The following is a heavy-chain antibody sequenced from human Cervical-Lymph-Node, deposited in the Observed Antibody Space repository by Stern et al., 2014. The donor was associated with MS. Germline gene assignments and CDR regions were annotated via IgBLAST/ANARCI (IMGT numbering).Heavy chain of an antibody. D-gene: IGHD2/OR15-2a*01. CDR2: IYWDDDK. Sequence: QVTLKESGPTLVKATQTLTLTCTFSGVSLGTRGVGVGWIRQTPGKAPEWLAIIYWDDDKRYRPSFKNRVTIPKDATKNQVVLAMTNVDAEDTATYFCAHRTSLPVILASYWFDPWGQGILVTVSS. J-gene: IGHJ5*02. CDR1: GVSLGTRGVG. V-gene: IGHV2-5*09. CDR3: AHRTSLPVILASYWFDP.